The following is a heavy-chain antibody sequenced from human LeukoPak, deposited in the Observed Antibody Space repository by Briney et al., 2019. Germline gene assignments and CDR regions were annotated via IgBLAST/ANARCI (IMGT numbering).Heavy chain of an antibody. CDR2: INQSGST. V-gene: IGHV4-34*01. D-gene: IGHD2-2*01. CDR3: ARGRRCSSTSCYYYYYYMDV. J-gene: IGHJ6*03. CDR1: GGSFSGYY. Sequence: SETLSLTCAVYGGSFSGYYWSWIRQPPGKGLEWIGAINQSGSTNYNPFLKSRVTISVDTSKNQFSLKLSSVTAADTAVYYCARGRRCSSTSCYYYYYYMDVWGKGTTVTVSS.